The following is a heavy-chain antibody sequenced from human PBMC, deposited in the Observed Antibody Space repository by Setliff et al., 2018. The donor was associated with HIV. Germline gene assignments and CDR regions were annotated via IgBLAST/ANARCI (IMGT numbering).Heavy chain of an antibody. CDR3: AKTPLY. CDR2: IGGHGSII. J-gene: IGHJ4*02. CDR1: GLIFSSYE. V-gene: IGHV3-48*03. Sequence: PGGSLRLSCAASGLIFSSYEMNWVRQAPGKGLEWISFIGGHGSIIHYADSVKGRFTISRDNAKNSLHLQLDSLSAEDAAVYYCAKTPLYWGQGTLVTVSS.